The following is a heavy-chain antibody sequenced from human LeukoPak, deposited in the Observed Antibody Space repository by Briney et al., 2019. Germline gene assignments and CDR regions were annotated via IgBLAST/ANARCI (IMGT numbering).Heavy chain of an antibody. Sequence: GGSLRLSCAASGFTFSDYYMSWIRQAPGKGLEWVSYISSSGSTIYYADSVKGRITISRDNAKNSLYVQMNSLRAEDTAVYYCARDRGCSGGSCYPSYYYYYYYMDVWGKGTTVTVSS. D-gene: IGHD2-15*01. CDR3: ARDRGCSGGSCYPSYYYYYYYMDV. CDR2: ISSSGSTI. CDR1: GFTFSDYY. V-gene: IGHV3-11*01. J-gene: IGHJ6*03.